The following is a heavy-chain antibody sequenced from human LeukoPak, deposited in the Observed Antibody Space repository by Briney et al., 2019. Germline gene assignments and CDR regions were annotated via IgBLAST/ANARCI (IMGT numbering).Heavy chain of an antibody. D-gene: IGHD6-13*01. CDR3: AKNGGSSWYGGYYYYMDV. CDR1: GFTFSSYA. CDR2: ISGSGGST. J-gene: IGHJ6*03. V-gene: IGHV3-23*01. Sequence: PGGSLRLSCAASGFTFSSYAMSWVRQAPGKGLEWVSAISGSGGSTYYADSVKGRFTISRDNSKNTLYLQMNSLRAEDTAVYYCAKNGGSSWYGGYYYYMDVWGKGTTATVSS.